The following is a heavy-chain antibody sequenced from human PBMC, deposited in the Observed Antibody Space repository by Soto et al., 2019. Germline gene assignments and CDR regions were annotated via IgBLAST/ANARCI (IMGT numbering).Heavy chain of an antibody. CDR3: VREWGRLTTDY. CDR1: GFTFSDYW. D-gene: IGHD3-22*01. V-gene: IGHV3-7*03. CDR2: IKKDGGGE. Sequence: EVQLVESGGGLVQPGGSLRLSCAGSGFTFSDYWMNWVRQAPGKGLEWVANIKKDGGGEPYVDSVKGRFTISRDNAKNSLFLQMNSLRAEDTAVYSWVREWGRLTTDYWGQGTLVTVSS. J-gene: IGHJ4*02.